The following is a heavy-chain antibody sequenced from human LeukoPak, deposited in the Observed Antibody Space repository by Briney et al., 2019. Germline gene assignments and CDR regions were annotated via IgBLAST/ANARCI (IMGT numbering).Heavy chain of an antibody. V-gene: IGHV4-4*07. CDR3: ARGHGYYYDSSGYYYDY. J-gene: IGHJ4*02. D-gene: IGHD3-22*01. CDR1: GGSISSYY. Sequence: PSETLSLTCTVSGGSISSYYWSWIRQPAGKGLEWIGRIYTSGSTNYNPSLKSRVTISVDTSKNQFSLKLSSVTAADTAVYYCARGHGYYYDSSGYYYDYWGQGTLVTVSS. CDR2: IYTSGST.